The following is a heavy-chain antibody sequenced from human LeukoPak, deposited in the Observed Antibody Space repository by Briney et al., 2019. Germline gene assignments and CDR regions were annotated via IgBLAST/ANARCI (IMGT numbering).Heavy chain of an antibody. CDR2: IYPGDSDT. D-gene: IGHD3/OR15-3a*01. CDR1: GYSFTSYC. V-gene: IGHV5-51*01. Sequence: GESLKISCKGSGYSFTSYCIGWVRQMPGKGLEWMGVIYPGDSDTRYSPSFQGQVTISADKSISTAYLQWSSLKASDTAMYYCARHPIGTGYYFDYWGQGTLVTVSS. J-gene: IGHJ4*02. CDR3: ARHPIGTGYYFDY.